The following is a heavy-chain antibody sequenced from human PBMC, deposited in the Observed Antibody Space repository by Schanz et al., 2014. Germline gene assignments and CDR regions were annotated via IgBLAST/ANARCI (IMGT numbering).Heavy chain of an antibody. CDR2: ISGSGGST. D-gene: IGHD2-2*01. CDR3: ARAGYDADNWFDP. CDR1: GFTFSSYA. Sequence: EVQLLESGGGLVQPGGSLRLSCAASGFTFSSYAMSWVRQAPGKGLEWVSAISGSGGSTYYADAVRGRFTISRDNSKNTLYLQMNSLRPEDTAVYYCARAGYDADNWFDPWGQGTLVTVSS. J-gene: IGHJ5*02. V-gene: IGHV3-23*01.